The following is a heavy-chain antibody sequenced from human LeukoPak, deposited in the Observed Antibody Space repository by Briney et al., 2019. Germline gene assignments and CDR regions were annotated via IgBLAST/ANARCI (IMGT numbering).Heavy chain of an antibody. Sequence: NPSETLSLTCAIYGGSFSGYYWSWIRQPPGKGLEWIGEINHSGSTNYNPSLKSRVTISVDTSKNQFSLKLSSVTAADTAVYYCARETTTYCSSTSCHNWFDPWGQGTLVTVSS. CDR3: ARETTTYCSSTSCHNWFDP. V-gene: IGHV4-34*01. D-gene: IGHD2-2*01. CDR1: GGSFSGYY. CDR2: INHSGST. J-gene: IGHJ5*02.